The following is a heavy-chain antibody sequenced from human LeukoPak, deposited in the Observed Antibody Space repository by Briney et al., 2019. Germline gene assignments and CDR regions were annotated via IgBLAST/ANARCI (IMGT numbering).Heavy chain of an antibody. V-gene: IGHV3-74*01. CDR3: AREDTAMVVDY. D-gene: IGHD5-18*01. Sequence: GGSLRLSCAASGFTFSRSWMDWARQAPGKGLVWVSDINTDGSNTRYADSVKGRFTISRDNAKNTLYLQMNSLRAEDTAVYYCAREDTAMVVDYWGQGTLVTVSS. CDR1: GFTFSRSW. CDR2: INTDGSNT. J-gene: IGHJ4*02.